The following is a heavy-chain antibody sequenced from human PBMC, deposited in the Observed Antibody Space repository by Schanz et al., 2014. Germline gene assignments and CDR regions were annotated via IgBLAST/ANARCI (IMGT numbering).Heavy chain of an antibody. J-gene: IGHJ3*02. CDR2: ILYDGSNK. CDR1: GFNFANHA. Sequence: QVQLVESGGGVVQPERSLRLSCAASGFNFANHAIHWVRQGQGNGLQWVAVILYDGSNKYYADSVKGRFTISRDNSKNTLYVQMNSLRAEDTAVYYCAKAKSGAHGAFDIWGQGTMVTVSS. V-gene: IGHV3-33*05. D-gene: IGHD3-10*01. CDR3: AKAKSGAHGAFDI.